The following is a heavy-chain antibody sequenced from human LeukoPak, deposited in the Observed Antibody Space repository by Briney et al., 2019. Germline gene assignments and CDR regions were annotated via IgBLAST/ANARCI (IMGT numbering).Heavy chain of an antibody. D-gene: IGHD6-13*01. CDR1: GYTFTGYY. Sequence: ASVKVSCKASGYTFTGYYMHWVRQAPGQGLEWMGWINPNSGGTNYAQKFQGRVTMTRDTSISTAYMELSRLRSDDTAVYYCARDSGSSWTGDYWGQGTLVTVSS. CDR2: INPNSGGT. CDR3: ARDSGSSWTGDY. V-gene: IGHV1-2*02. J-gene: IGHJ4*02.